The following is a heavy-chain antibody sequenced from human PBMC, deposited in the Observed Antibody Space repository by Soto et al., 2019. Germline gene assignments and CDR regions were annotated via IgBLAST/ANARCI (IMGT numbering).Heavy chain of an antibody. CDR1: GFSFRDHY. CDR2: ISPGGDIR. J-gene: IGHJ4*02. V-gene: IGHV3-11*01. D-gene: IGHD3-16*01. Sequence: LRLSCAASGFSFRDHYMTWIRQAPGKGLELLSYISPGGDIRNYVDSVKGRFTISRDNAKNSLYLHMNSLRAEDTAVYYCTRDPRITDFWGQGTLVTVSS. CDR3: TRDPRITDF.